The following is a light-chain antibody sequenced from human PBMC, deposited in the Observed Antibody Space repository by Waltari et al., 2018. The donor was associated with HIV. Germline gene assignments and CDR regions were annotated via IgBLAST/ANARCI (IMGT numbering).Light chain of an antibody. Sequence: QLVLTQSHSASASLGASVMLTCTLSSGHSSYAIAWHQQQPEKGPRFLMKVNSDGSHKKGDGIPDRFSGSSSGAERYLIISSLQSEDEADYYFQTWGTGIHVFGTGTKVTVL. CDR2: VNSDGSH. V-gene: IGLV4-69*01. J-gene: IGLJ1*01. CDR1: SGHSSYA. CDR3: QTWGTGIHV.